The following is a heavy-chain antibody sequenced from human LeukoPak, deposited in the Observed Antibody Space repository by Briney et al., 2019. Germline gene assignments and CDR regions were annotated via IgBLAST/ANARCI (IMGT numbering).Heavy chain of an antibody. V-gene: IGHV3-7*01. CDR2: IKKTGSET. D-gene: IGHD2-15*01. CDR1: GFTFSHFW. Sequence: GGSLRLSCAASGFTFSHFWMSWVRQAPGKGLEWVAYIKKTGSETYYVDSVKGRFTITRDNTRSSLFLQMYSLRAEDTLVYFCAREDGYCSGGNCYSYFDSWGQGTLVTVSS. J-gene: IGHJ4*02. CDR3: AREDGYCSGGNCYSYFDS.